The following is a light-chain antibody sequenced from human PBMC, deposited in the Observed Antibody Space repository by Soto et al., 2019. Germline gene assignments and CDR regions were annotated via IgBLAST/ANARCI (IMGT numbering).Light chain of an antibody. Sequence: EIVLTQSPGTLSLSPGKRATLSCRASQSISSSYLAWYQQRPGQAPRLLIYGASSRATGIPDRFSGSGSGTEFTLTISRLEPEDFAVYYCQQYGSSPLTFGQGTRLEIK. CDR1: QSISSSY. CDR2: GAS. CDR3: QQYGSSPLT. J-gene: IGKJ5*01. V-gene: IGKV3-20*01.